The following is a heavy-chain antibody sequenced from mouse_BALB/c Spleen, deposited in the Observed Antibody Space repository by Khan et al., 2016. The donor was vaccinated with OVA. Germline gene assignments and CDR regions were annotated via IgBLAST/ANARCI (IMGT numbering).Heavy chain of an antibody. V-gene: IGHV1-26*01. CDR2: VNPNNGGT. Sequence: EVQLQESGPDLVKPGASVNISCKASGYSFTLYYMHWVRQSHGKSLECIGRVNPNNGGTSYNQKFKGKATLTVDKSSTTAYMELRSLTSEDSAVDECVRGYDCFVYWGQGTMVTVSA. CDR1: GYSFTLYY. J-gene: IGHJ3*01. CDR3: VRGYDCFVY. D-gene: IGHD2-12*01.